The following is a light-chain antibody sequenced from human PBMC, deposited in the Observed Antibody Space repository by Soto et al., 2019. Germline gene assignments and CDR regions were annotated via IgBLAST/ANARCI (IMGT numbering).Light chain of an antibody. J-gene: IGKJ4*01. CDR3: QPRSNWPLT. CDR2: DAS. V-gene: IGKV3-11*01. CDR1: QSISSH. Sequence: EIVLTQSPATLSLSPGERATLSCRASQSISSHLAWYQQKPGQAPRLLIYDASNRATGIPARFSGSGSVTDFTLTISSLEPEDFAVFYCQPRSNWPLTFGGGTKVEIK.